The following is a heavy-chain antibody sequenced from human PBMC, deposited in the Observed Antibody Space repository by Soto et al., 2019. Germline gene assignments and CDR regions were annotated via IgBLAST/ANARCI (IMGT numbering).Heavy chain of an antibody. Sequence: SETLSLTCAVYDGSFSGHYWSWIRQPPGKGLEWIGEISHSGSTKYNPSLKSRVTISVDTSQNQFSLRLTSVTAADTAVYYCARHGDCYFDYWGQGTLVTVSS. CDR2: ISHSGST. J-gene: IGHJ4*02. CDR1: DGSFSGHY. CDR3: ARHGDCYFDY. D-gene: IGHD4-17*01. V-gene: IGHV4-34*01.